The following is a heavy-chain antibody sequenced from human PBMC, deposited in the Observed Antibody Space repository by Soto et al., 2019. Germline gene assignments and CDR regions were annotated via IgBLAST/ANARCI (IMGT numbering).Heavy chain of an antibody. CDR1: GFIFSNAW. CDR3: TDTGYGDLDRVDY. Sequence: GGSLRLSCAASGFIFSNAWMSWVRQAPGKGLEWVGRIKSKTDGGTTDYAAPVKGRFTISRDDSKNRLYLQMNSLKTEDTAVYYCTDTGYGDLDRVDYWGQGSLVTVSS. D-gene: IGHD4-17*01. J-gene: IGHJ4*02. CDR2: IKSKTDGGTT. V-gene: IGHV3-15*01.